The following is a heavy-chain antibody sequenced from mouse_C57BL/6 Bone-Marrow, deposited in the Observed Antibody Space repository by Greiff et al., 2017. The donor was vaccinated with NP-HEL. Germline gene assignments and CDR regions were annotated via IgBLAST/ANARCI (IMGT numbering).Heavy chain of an antibody. J-gene: IGHJ2*01. CDR2: IDPETGGT. CDR1: GYTFTDYE. CDR3: TRYIYYGNYFDY. Sequence: QVHVKQSGAELVRPGASVTLSCKASGYTFTDYEMHWVKQTPVHGLEWIGAIDPETGGTAYNQKFKGKAILTADKSSSTAYMELRSLTSEDSAVYYCTRYIYYGNYFDYWGQGTTLTVAS. D-gene: IGHD2-1*01. V-gene: IGHV1-15*01.